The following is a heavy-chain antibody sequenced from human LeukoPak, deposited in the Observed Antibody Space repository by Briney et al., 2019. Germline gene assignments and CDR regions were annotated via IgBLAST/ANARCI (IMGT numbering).Heavy chain of an antibody. CDR3: ARAVIAVAATSAFDI. CDR2: IYYSGST. D-gene: IGHD6-19*01. J-gene: IGHJ3*02. Sequence: SETLSLTCTVSGGSISSYYWSWIRQPPGKGLEWIGYIYYSGSTNYNPSLKSRVTISVDTSKNQFSLKLSSVTAADTAVYYCARAVIAVAATSAFDIWGQGTMVTVSS. CDR1: GGSISSYY. V-gene: IGHV4-59*01.